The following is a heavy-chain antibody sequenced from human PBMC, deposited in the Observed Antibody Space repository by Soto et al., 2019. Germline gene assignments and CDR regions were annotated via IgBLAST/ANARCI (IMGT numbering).Heavy chain of an antibody. Sequence: QVQLVRSGAEVKKPGSSVKVSCKASGGTFSSYAISWVRQAPAQRLEWMGGIIPIFGTANYAQKFQGRVTITADESTSTAYMELSSLRSEDTAVYYCARESRYCSGGSCYFLPGIDYWGQGTLVTVSS. D-gene: IGHD2-15*01. CDR3: ARESRYCSGGSCYFLPGIDY. J-gene: IGHJ4*02. CDR1: GGTFSSYA. CDR2: IIPIFGTA. V-gene: IGHV1-69*12.